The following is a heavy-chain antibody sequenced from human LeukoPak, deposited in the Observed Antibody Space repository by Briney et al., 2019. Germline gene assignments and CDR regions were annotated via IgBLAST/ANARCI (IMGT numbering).Heavy chain of an antibody. J-gene: IGHJ4*02. CDR3: ARSLKNSYGYFDY. D-gene: IGHD5-18*01. Sequence: SETLSLTCTVSGGSISSGGYYWSWIRQHPGKGLEWIGYIYDSGTTYYNPSLKSRVTISRDTSKNQFSLKLSSVTAADTAVYYCARSLKNSYGYFDYWGQGTLVTVSS. V-gene: IGHV4-31*03. CDR1: GGSISSGGYY. CDR2: IYDSGTT.